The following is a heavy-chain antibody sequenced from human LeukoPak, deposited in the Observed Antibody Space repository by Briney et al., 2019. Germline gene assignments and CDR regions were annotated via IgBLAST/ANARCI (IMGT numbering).Heavy chain of an antibody. CDR1: GFTFTTYA. CDR2: IGNSGGDT. D-gene: IGHD6-19*01. CDR3: AKRGGESSGWGPFDY. J-gene: IGHJ4*02. Sequence: GGSLRLSCAASGFTFTTYAMCWVRQAPGKGLEWVSCIGNSGGDTVYADSVRVRFTVSRDTSRNTLFLEVNSLRAEDTAIYYCAKRGGESSGWGPFDYWGQGTLVTVSS. V-gene: IGHV3-23*01.